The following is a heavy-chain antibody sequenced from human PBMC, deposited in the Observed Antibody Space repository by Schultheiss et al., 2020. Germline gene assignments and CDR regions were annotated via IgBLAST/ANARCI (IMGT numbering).Heavy chain of an antibody. V-gene: IGHV4-61*02. CDR2: IYTSGST. Sequence: SETLSLTCTVSGGSISSGGYYWSWIRQHPGKGLEWIGRIYTSGSTNYNPSLKSRVTISVDTSKKQFSLNLSSVNAADTAVYCCARSNYRAFDIWGQGTMVTVS. J-gene: IGHJ3*02. CDR3: ARSNYRAFDI. D-gene: IGHD5-24*01. CDR1: GGSISSGGYY.